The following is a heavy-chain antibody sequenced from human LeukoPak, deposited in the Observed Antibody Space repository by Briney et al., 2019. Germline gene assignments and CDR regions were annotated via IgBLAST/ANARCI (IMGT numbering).Heavy chain of an antibody. CDR1: GYTFTSYG. J-gene: IGHJ4*02. D-gene: IGHD6-6*01. CDR2: ISAYNGNT. Sequence: ASVKVSCKASGYTFTSYGMSWVRQAPGQGLEWMGWISAYNGNTNYAQKLQGRVTMTTDTSTGTAYMELRSLRSDDTAVYYCVPFGFGSSSPPLVYFDYWGQGTLVSVSS. V-gene: IGHV1-18*01. CDR3: VPFGFGSSSPPLVYFDY.